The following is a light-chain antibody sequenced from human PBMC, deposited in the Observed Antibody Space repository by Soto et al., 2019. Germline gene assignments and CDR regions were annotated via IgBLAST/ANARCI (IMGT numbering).Light chain of an antibody. CDR1: SSDVGTYKY. Sequence: QSVLTHPRSVAGSPGQSVTISCTGTSSDVGTYKYVSWYQNQPGTAPKLIIYDVTKRPSGVPDRFSGSKSGDTASLTISGLQAEDEADYYCCSYAGSYTYVFGTGTKVTVL. V-gene: IGLV2-11*01. J-gene: IGLJ1*01. CDR2: DVT. CDR3: CSYAGSYTYV.